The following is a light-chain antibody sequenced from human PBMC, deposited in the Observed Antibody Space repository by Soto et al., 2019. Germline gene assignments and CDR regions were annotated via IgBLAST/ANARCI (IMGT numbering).Light chain of an antibody. J-gene: IGKJ3*01. Sequence: EIVMTQCPATLSVSPGERATLSCRARQNMRSNLAWYQQKPGQAPRLLIYETSTRAPGIPARFSGSGSGTEFTLTISSLQSEDFAVYHCQQYNNWPPFTFGPGTKVDIK. CDR2: ETS. CDR1: QNMRSN. CDR3: QQYNNWPPFT. V-gene: IGKV3-15*01.